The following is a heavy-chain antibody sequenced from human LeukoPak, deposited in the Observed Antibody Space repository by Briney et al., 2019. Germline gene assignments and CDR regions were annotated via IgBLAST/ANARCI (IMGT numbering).Heavy chain of an antibody. D-gene: IGHD6-13*01. CDR1: GFTFSSYA. J-gene: IGHJ3*02. Sequence: GGSLRLSCAASGFTFSSYAMHWVRQAPGRGLEWVAVIPYDGSNKYYADSVKGRFTISRDNSKNTLYLQMNSLRAEDTAVYYCARGITKYSSSWYLDAFDIWGQGTMVTVSS. V-gene: IGHV3-30*04. CDR3: ARGITKYSSSWYLDAFDI. CDR2: IPYDGSNK.